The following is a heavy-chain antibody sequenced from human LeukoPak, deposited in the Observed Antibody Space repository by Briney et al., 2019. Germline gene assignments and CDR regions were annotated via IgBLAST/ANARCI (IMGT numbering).Heavy chain of an antibody. Sequence: QPGGSLRLSCAASGFSFSNYAMNWVRQSPGKGLECVSIISGSGGSSYYADSVKGRFTISRDNSKDTLYLQMNSLRAEDTAVYYCAKSSYFDYWGQGALVIVSS. J-gene: IGHJ4*02. CDR2: ISGSGGSS. V-gene: IGHV3-23*01. CDR1: GFSFSNYA. CDR3: AKSSYFDY.